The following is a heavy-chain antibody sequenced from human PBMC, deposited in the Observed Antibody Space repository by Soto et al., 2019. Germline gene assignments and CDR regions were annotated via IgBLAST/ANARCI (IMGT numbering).Heavy chain of an antibody. CDR1: GGTFNRYA. Sequence: QVQLVQSGAEVKKPGSSVKVSCKASGGTFNRYAISWVRQAPGQGREWMGGIIPIFGIGNDAQRFQGRVTITADEATGTAYMELSSLRSQDTGVYYCAISAITLFGVVSIPPHYYSEMDVWCQGTTVTVSS. V-gene: IGHV1-69*01. CDR2: IIPIFGIG. D-gene: IGHD3-3*01. J-gene: IGHJ6*02. CDR3: AISAITLFGVVSIPPHYYSEMDV.